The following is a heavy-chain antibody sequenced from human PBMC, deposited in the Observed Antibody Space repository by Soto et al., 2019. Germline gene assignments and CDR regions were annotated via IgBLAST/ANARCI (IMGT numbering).Heavy chain of an antibody. D-gene: IGHD2-15*01. V-gene: IGHV1-46*01. CDR3: AREENCSDGICYSEYFQR. CDR1: GYSFTAYS. Sequence: AAVKVSCKASGYSFTAYSMNWVRQAPGQGLEWMGVVNPSGGSTNYAQKFQGRITMTRDTSTSTVYMDLSSLTSEDTAVYYCAREENCSDGICYSEYFQRWGQGTLFLVSS. J-gene: IGHJ1*01. CDR2: VNPSGGST.